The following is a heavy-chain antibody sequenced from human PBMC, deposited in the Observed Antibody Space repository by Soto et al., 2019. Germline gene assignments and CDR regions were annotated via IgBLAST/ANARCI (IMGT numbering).Heavy chain of an antibody. Sequence: QVLLQESGPGLVKPSETLSLTCTVSGGSISSYYWSWIRQPPGKGLEWIGYIYYSGSTNYNPSLKSRVTISVDTSKNQFSLKLSSVTAADTAVYYCARGLFGVERYFDYWGQGTLVTVSS. CDR2: IYYSGST. CDR3: ARGLFGVERYFDY. J-gene: IGHJ4*02. V-gene: IGHV4-59*01. CDR1: GGSISSYY. D-gene: IGHD3-3*01.